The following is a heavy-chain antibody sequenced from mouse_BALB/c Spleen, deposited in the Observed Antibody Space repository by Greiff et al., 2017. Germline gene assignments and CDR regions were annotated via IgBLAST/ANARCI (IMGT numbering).Heavy chain of an antibody. Sequence: VQLKESGPGLVKPSQSLSLTCTVTGYSITSDYAWNWIRQFPGNKLEWMGYISYSGSTSYNPSLKSRISITRDTSKNQFFLQLNSVTTEDTATYYCARGYGKYYYAMDYWGQGTSVTVSS. J-gene: IGHJ4*01. V-gene: IGHV3-2*02. D-gene: IGHD2-10*02. CDR3: ARGYGKYYYAMDY. CDR2: ISYSGST. CDR1: GYSITSDYA.